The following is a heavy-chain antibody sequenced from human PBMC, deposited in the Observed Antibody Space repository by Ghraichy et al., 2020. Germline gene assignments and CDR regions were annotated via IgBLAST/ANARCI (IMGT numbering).Heavy chain of an antibody. D-gene: IGHD7-27*01. CDR1: GVSISTNY. CDR2: IYDSGST. Sequence: SETLSLTCTVSGVSISTNYWSWIREPPGKGLEWIGYIYDSGSTNYNPSLKSRVTISVDTSKNQVSLKLSSVTAADTAVYYCARDRPGDGGSDYWGQGTLVTVSP. V-gene: IGHV4-59*01. J-gene: IGHJ4*02. CDR3: ARDRPGDGGSDY.